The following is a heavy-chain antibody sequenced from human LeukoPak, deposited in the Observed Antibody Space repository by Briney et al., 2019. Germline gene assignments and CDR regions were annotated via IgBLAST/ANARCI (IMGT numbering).Heavy chain of an antibody. CDR1: GFTFSSYA. J-gene: IGHJ4*02. D-gene: IGHD4-23*01. Sequence: GRSLRLSCAASGFTFSSYAMSWVRQAPGKGLEWVSAISGSGGSTYYADSVKGRFTISRDNSKNTLYLQMNSLRAEDTAVYYCAKDGALLRWPVYYFDYWGQGTLVTVSS. CDR3: AKDGALLRWPVYYFDY. CDR2: ISGSGGST. V-gene: IGHV3-23*01.